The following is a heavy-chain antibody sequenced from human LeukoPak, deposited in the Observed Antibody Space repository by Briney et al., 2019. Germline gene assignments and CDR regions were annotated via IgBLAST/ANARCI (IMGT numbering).Heavy chain of an antibody. CDR3: ARVRDFWSGPHLDY. CDR2: ISSSGSTI. CDR1: GFTFSDYY. V-gene: IGHV3-11*04. J-gene: IGHJ4*02. D-gene: IGHD3-3*01. Sequence: GGSLRLSCAASGFTFSDYYMSWIRQAPGKGLEWVSYISSSGSTIYYADSVKGRFTISGDNAKNSLYLQMNSLRAEDTAVYYCARVRDFWSGPHLDYWGQGTLVTVSS.